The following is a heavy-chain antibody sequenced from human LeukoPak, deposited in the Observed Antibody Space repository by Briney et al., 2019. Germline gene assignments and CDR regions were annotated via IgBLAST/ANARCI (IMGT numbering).Heavy chain of an antibody. D-gene: IGHD3-9*01. CDR2: INHSGSA. CDR1: GGSLSGYY. Sequence: SETLSLTCAVYGGSLSGYYWSWIRQPPGKGLEWIGEINHSGSANYNPSLKSRVTISVDTSKNQFSLKLSSVTAADTAVYYCARGLRYFDWLSGLFDWGQGTLVTVSS. CDR3: ARGLRYFDWLSGLFD. J-gene: IGHJ4*02. V-gene: IGHV4-34*01.